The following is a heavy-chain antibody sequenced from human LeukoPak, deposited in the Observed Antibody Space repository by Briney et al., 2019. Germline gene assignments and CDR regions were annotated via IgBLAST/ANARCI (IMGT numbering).Heavy chain of an antibody. Sequence: GGSLRLSCAASGFTFSSHAMIWVRQAPWKGLEWVSSIIGSGGSTYYADSVKSRFTISRDNSKNTVYLQMNSLSAEDTAVYYCAKAAVGIVVAGDWGQGTLVTVSS. D-gene: IGHD6-19*01. J-gene: IGHJ4*02. CDR3: AKAAVGIVVAGD. CDR2: IIGSGGST. V-gene: IGHV3-23*01. CDR1: GFTFSSHA.